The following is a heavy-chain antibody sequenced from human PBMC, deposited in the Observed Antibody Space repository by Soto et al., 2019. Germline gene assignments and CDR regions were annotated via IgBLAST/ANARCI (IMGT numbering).Heavy chain of an antibody. CDR3: ARGRNQLRHYYYYYGMDV. D-gene: IGHD5-12*01. Sequence: ASVKVSCKASGYTFTSYDINWVRQATGQGLEWMGWMNPNSGNTGYAQKFQGRVTMTRNTSISTAYMELSSLRSEDTAVYYCARGRNQLRHYYYYYGMDVWGQGTKVTVSS. CDR2: MNPNSGNT. J-gene: IGHJ6*02. V-gene: IGHV1-8*01. CDR1: GYTFTSYD.